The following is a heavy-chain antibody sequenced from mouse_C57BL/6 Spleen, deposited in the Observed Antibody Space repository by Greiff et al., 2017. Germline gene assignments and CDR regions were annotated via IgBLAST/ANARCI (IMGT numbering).Heavy chain of an antibody. J-gene: IGHJ3*01. CDR3: ARDRYDGYYGCAY. V-gene: IGHV3-6*01. CDR1: GYSITSGYY. D-gene: IGHD2-3*01. Sequence: VQLQQPGPGLVKPSQSLSLTCSVTGYSITSGYYWNWIRQFPGNKLEWMGYISYDGSNNYNPSPKNRISITRDTSKNQFFLKLNSVTTEDTATYYCARDRYDGYYGCAYWGQGTLVTVSA. CDR2: ISYDGSN.